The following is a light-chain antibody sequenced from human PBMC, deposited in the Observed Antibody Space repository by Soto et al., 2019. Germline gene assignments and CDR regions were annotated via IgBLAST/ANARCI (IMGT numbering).Light chain of an antibody. J-gene: IGKJ1*01. V-gene: IGKV1-39*01. CDR2: AAS. CDR3: QQGYIPPPT. CDR1: ESIKRY. Sequence: DIQMTQSPSSLSASVGARVTITCRASESIKRYLNWYQVKPGQAPKFLIFAASNLQTGVPSRFSGSGSGTDFTLTISSLQPEDFATYYCQQGYIPPPTFGQGTKLEIK.